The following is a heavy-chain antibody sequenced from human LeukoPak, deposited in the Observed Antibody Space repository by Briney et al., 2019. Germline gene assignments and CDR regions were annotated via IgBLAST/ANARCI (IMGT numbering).Heavy chain of an antibody. CDR2: ISATGGST. V-gene: IGHV3-23*01. J-gene: IGHJ4*02. CDR3: AGGQWASTSFDY. CDR1: GFIFNTYA. Sequence: GGSLRLSCAASGFIFNTYAMSWVRQGPGKGLEWVSGISATGGSTYYADSVKGRFTISRDELKNTLYLQMNSLRAEDTAVYHCAGGQWASTSFDYWGQGTLVTVSS. D-gene: IGHD2-2*01.